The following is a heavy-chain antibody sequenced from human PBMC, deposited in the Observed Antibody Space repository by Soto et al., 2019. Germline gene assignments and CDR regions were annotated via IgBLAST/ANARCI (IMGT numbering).Heavy chain of an antibody. D-gene: IGHD2-15*01. Sequence: ASVKVSCKTSVETFSSYAISWVRHAPGKGLEWMGGISAKNGNANYAQKLQGRVTMTTDTSTSTAYMELRSLRSDDTAVYYCARSDCSGGSCYSYYFDYWGQGTLVTVSS. V-gene: IGHV1-18*01. J-gene: IGHJ4*02. CDR3: ARSDCSGGSCYSYYFDY. CDR1: VETFSSYA. CDR2: ISAKNGNA.